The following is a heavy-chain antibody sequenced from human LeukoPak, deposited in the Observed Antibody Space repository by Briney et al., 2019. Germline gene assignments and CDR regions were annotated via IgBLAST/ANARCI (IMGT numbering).Heavy chain of an antibody. Sequence: GGTLRLSCAASGFTFSSYGMSWVRQAPGKGLEWVSAISGSGGSTYYADSVKGRFTISRDNSKNTLYLQMNSLRAEDTAVYYCAKDLALWFGELLGVEGAFDIWGQGTMVTVSS. J-gene: IGHJ3*02. CDR2: ISGSGGST. V-gene: IGHV3-23*01. D-gene: IGHD3-10*01. CDR3: AKDLALWFGELLGVEGAFDI. CDR1: GFTFSSYG.